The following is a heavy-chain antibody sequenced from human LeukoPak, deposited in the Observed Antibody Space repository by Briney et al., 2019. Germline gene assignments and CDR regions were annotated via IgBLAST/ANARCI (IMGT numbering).Heavy chain of an antibody. Sequence: SETLSLTCTVSGGSISGGTYYWGWIRQPPGKGLEWIGTISYSGSTYYNPALKSRVTISVDTSKNQFSLKLSSVSASDTAVYYCTRHKCSGIYCPFDYWGQGTLVTVSS. CDR3: TRHKCSGIYCPFDY. CDR1: GGSISGGTYY. J-gene: IGHJ4*02. V-gene: IGHV4-39*01. CDR2: ISYSGST. D-gene: IGHD2-15*01.